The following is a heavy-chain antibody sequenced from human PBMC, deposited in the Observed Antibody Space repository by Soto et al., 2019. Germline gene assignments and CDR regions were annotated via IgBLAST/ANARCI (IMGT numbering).Heavy chain of an antibody. Sequence: QVQLVQSGAEVKKPGSSVKVSCKASGGSFSTYGISWVRQAPGQGLEWMGGFLPVFTTAKYAQKFQGRVSITADESTYTAYMELSNLRSEDTAVYFCARDGVDVSRTTVRHGALDIWGQGTVVTVSS. CDR1: GGSFSTYG. V-gene: IGHV1-69*01. CDR3: ARDGVDVSRTTVRHGALDI. J-gene: IGHJ3*02. CDR2: FLPVFTTA. D-gene: IGHD4-17*01.